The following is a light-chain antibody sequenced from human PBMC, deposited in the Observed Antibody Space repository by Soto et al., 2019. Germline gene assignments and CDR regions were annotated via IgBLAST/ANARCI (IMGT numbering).Light chain of an antibody. J-gene: IGKJ5*01. V-gene: IGKV3-15*01. CDR1: QSVSSN. CDR2: GAS. Sequence: EIMMTQSPATLSVSPGERATLSCRASQSVSSNLAWYQQKPGQAPRLLIYGASTRATGIPARFSGSGSGTEFTLIISSLKSEDFAVYYCQQYSDWPPITFGQGTRLEI. CDR3: QQYSDWPPIT.